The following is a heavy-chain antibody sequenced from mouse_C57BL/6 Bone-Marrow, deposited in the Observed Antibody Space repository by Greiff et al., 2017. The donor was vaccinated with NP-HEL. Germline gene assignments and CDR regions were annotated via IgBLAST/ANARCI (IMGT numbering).Heavy chain of an antibody. CDR3: ARRIYYDYPLYAMDY. CDR2: INPYNGGT. CDR1: GYTFTDYY. V-gene: IGHV1-19*01. Sequence: EVKLQESGPVLVKPGASVKMSCKASGYTFTDYYMNWVKQSHGKSLGWIGVINPYNGGTSYNQKFKGKATLTVDKSSSTAYMELNSLTSEDSAVYYCARRIYYDYPLYAMDYWGQGTSVTVSS. D-gene: IGHD2-4*01. J-gene: IGHJ4*01.